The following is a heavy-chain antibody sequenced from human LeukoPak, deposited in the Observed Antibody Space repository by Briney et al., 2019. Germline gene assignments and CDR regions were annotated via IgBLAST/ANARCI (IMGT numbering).Heavy chain of an antibody. J-gene: IGHJ3*02. CDR3: ARWEDTGAFDI. CDR2: MNPDSGNT. D-gene: IGHD1-26*01. V-gene: IGHV1-8*03. CDR1: GYTFTSYD. Sequence: ASVKVSCKASGYTFTSYDINWVRQATGQGLEWMGWMNPDSGNTGYAQKFQGRVTITRNTSISTAYMELSSLRSEDTAVYYCARWEDTGAFDIWGQGTMVTVSS.